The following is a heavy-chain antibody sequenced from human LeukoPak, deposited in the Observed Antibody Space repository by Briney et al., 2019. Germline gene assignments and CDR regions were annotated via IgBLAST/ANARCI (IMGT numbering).Heavy chain of an antibody. CDR3: ARDLGSGYSNFYYMDV. J-gene: IGHJ6*03. Sequence: ASVKVSCKASGYTFTGYYMHWVRQAPGQGLGWMGWINPNSGGTNYAQKFQGRVTMTRDTSISTAYMELSRLRSDDTAVYYCARDLGSGYSNFYYMDVWGKGTTVTVSS. D-gene: IGHD5-12*01. CDR2: INPNSGGT. V-gene: IGHV1-2*02. CDR1: GYTFTGYY.